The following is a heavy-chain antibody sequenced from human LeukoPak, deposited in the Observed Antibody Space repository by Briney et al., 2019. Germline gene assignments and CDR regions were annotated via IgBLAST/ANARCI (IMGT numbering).Heavy chain of an antibody. V-gene: IGHV3-11*01. CDR2: ISSSGSTI. CDR3: ARDKYNWNYLDY. J-gene: IGHJ4*02. CDR1: GFTFSDYY. D-gene: IGHD1-20*01. Sequence: GGSLRLSCAASGFTFSDYYMNWIRQAPGKGLEWVSYISSSGSTIYYADSVKGRFTISRDNAKNSLYLQMNSLRAEDTAVYYCARDKYNWNYLDYWGQGTLVTVSS.